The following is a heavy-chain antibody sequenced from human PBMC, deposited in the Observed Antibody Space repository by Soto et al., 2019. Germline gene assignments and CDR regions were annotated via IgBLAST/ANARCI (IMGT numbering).Heavy chain of an antibody. Sequence: LXLTCTFSAGSISSYCWSWIRQPPVKGLEWIGYIYYSGSTNYNPSLKSRVTISVDTSKNQFSLKLSSVTAADTAVYYCARYRAEARYYYYYGMDVWGQGTTVTVSS. CDR3: ARYRAEARYYYYYGMDV. J-gene: IGHJ6*02. D-gene: IGHD1-26*01. CDR2: IYYSGST. CDR1: AGSISSYC. V-gene: IGHV4-59*01.